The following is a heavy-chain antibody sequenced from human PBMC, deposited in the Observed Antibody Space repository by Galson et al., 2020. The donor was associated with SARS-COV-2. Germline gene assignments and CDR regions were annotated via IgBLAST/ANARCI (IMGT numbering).Heavy chain of an antibody. V-gene: IGHV3-30*03. CDR3: ARNSLRGVNPFDY. J-gene: IGHJ4*02. CDR2: ISYDGSNK. D-gene: IGHD3-10*01. Sequence: GESLKISCAASGFTFSSYGMHWVRQAPGKGLEWVAVISYDGSNKYYADSVKGRFTISRDNSKNTLYLQMNSLRAEDTAVYYCARNSLRGVNPFDYWGQGTLVTVSS. CDR1: GFTFSSYG.